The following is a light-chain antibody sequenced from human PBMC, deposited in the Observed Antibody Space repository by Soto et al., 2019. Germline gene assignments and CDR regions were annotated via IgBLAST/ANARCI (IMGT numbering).Light chain of an antibody. V-gene: IGLV2-8*01. CDR2: EVS. CDR3: SSYAGSNNVV. CDR1: SSDIGAYIY. Sequence: ALTQPPSASGSPGQSVTISCTGTSSDIGAYIYVSWYQQHPGKAPKLMISEVSRRPSGVPERFSGSKSGNTASLTVSGLQADDEAHYYCSSYAGSNNVVFGTGTKVTAL. J-gene: IGLJ1*01.